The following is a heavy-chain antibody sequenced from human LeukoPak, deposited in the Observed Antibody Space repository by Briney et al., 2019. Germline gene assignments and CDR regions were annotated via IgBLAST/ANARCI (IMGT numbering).Heavy chain of an antibody. CDR2: INGNGGST. J-gene: IGHJ4*02. CDR3: AILTVTTAY. D-gene: IGHD4-17*01. CDR1: GFTFSSYA. Sequence: GGSLRPSCAASGFTFSSYAMSWVRQIPGKGLEWVSGINGNGGSTNYADSVKGRFTISRDNSKNTLYLQMNSLRAEDTAVYYCAILTVTTAYWGQGTLVTVSS. V-gene: IGHV3-23*01.